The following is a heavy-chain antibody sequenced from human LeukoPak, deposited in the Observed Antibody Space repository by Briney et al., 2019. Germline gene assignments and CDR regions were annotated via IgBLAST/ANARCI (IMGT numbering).Heavy chain of an antibody. CDR3: ARGTGIVVVVAATFDY. CDR1: GYTFTGYY. J-gene: IGHJ4*02. Sequence: ASVKVSCKASGYTFTGYYMHWVRQAPGQGLEWMGWINPNSGGTNYAQKFQGRVPMTRDTSISTAYMELSRLRSDDTAVYYCARGTGIVVVVAATFDYWGQGTLVTVSS. V-gene: IGHV1-2*02. D-gene: IGHD2-15*01. CDR2: INPNSGGT.